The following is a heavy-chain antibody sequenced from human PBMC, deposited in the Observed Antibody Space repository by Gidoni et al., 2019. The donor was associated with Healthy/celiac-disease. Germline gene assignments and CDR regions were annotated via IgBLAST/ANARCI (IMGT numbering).Heavy chain of an antibody. Sequence: QVQLQESDPGLVKPSQTLSLTCTVSGGSISSGGSYWSWIRQHPGKGLEWIGYIYYSGSTFYNPSLKSRVTISVDTSKNQFSLKLSSVTAADTAVYYCAGTRYCSGGSCHFYYYGMDVWGQGNTVTVSS. CDR1: GGSISSGGSY. CDR3: AGTRYCSGGSCHFYYYGMDV. D-gene: IGHD2-15*01. J-gene: IGHJ6*02. CDR2: IYYSGST. V-gene: IGHV4-31*03.